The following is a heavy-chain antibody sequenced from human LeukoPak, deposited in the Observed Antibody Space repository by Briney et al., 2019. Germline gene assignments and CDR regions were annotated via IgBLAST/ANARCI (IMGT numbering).Heavy chain of an antibody. J-gene: IGHJ4*02. CDR3: AREGGYVLRYFDWSPQAFDY. Sequence: GASVKVSCKASGYSFTSYGISWVRQAPGQGLEWMGWISAYNGNTNYAQKLQGRVTMTTDTSTSTAYMELRSLRSDDTAVYYCAREGGYVLRYFDWSPQAFDYWGQGTLVTVSS. V-gene: IGHV1-18*01. CDR2: ISAYNGNT. CDR1: GYSFTSYG. D-gene: IGHD3-9*01.